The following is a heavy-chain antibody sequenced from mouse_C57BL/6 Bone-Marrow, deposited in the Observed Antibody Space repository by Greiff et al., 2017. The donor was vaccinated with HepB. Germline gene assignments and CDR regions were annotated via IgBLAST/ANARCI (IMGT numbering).Heavy chain of an antibody. J-gene: IGHJ4*01. CDR2: IDPANGNT. Sequence: VQLKQSVAELVRPGASVKLSCTASGFNIKNTYMHWVKQRPEQGLEWIGRIDPANGNTKYAPKFQSKATITADTSSNTAYLQLSSLTSEDTAIYYCARSVYYDYDEGGAMDYWGQGTSVTVSS. V-gene: IGHV14-3*01. D-gene: IGHD2-4*01. CDR1: GFNIKNTY. CDR3: ARSVYYDYDEGGAMDY.